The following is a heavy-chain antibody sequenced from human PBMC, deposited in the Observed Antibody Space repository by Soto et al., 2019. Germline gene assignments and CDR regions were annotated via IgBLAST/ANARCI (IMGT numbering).Heavy chain of an antibody. V-gene: IGHV4-59*11. Sequence: QVQLQESGPGLVKPSGTLSLTCSVSGESIVGLPYWNWIRQSPGQELEWLGHIYNSDTTTYNPSFKSRVSMSVDPSKNQSALTLNSVTTSYTAVYYCARSQFGSFYRTYFDAWGPGIRVAVSS. CDR3: ARSQFGSFYRTYFDA. D-gene: IGHD1-26*01. CDR2: IYNSDTT. CDR1: GESIVGLPY. J-gene: IGHJ4*02.